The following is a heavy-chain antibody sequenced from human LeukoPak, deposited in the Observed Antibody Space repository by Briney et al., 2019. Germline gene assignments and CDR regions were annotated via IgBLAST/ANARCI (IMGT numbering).Heavy chain of an antibody. CDR3: ARAGEVVVAATDY. Sequence: GGSLRPSCAASGFTFSDYYMSWLRQAPGKGLEWVSYISSSSSYTNYADSVKGRFTISRDNAKNSLYLQMNSLRAEDTAVYYCARAGEVVVAATDYWGQGTLVTVSS. CDR1: GFTFSDYY. CDR2: ISSSSSYT. D-gene: IGHD2-15*01. V-gene: IGHV3-11*06. J-gene: IGHJ4*02.